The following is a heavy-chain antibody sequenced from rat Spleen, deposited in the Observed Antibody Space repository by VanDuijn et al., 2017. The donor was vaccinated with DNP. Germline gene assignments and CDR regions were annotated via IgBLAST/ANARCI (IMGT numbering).Heavy chain of an antibody. CDR3: ARAGIYYFSGDSGYFDF. CDR2: IIYDGSST. V-gene: IGHV5-17*01. CDR1: GFTFSYYA. J-gene: IGHJ1*01. Sequence: EVQLVESGGGLVQPGNSLKLSCAASGFTFSYYAMAWVRQSPKKGLEWVATIIYDGSSTYYRDSVKGRFTISRDNAKSTLYLQMDSLRSEDTATYYCARAGIYYFSGDSGYFDFWGPGTMVTVSS. D-gene: IGHD1-1*01.